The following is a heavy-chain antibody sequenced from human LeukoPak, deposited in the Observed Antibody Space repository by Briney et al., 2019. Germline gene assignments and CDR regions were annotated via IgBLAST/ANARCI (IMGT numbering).Heavy chain of an antibody. D-gene: IGHD1-26*01. Sequence: SETLSLTCTVSGGSISSYYWSWIRQPPGKGLEWIGYIYYSGSTNYNPSLKSRVTISVDTSKNQFSLKLSSVTAEDTAVYYCARDPTHSGSYYAVYWGQGTLVTVSS. V-gene: IGHV4-59*01. CDR3: ARDPTHSGSYYAVY. J-gene: IGHJ4*02. CDR1: GGSISSYY. CDR2: IYYSGST.